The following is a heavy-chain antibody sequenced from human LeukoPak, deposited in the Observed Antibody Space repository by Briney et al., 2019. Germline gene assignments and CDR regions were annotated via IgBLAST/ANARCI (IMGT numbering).Heavy chain of an antibody. CDR3: ARGVQKILWSFFEL. J-gene: IGHJ2*01. CDR1: GFTISSNS. Sequence: GGSLRLSCAASGFTISSNSMSWVRQTPGKGLEWVSVIYSGGTTNYADSVKGRFTISRDNSNSTLYLQMNSLRAEDMAVYYCARGVQKILWSFFELWGRGTLVTVSS. D-gene: IGHD2-15*01. CDR2: IYSGGTT. V-gene: IGHV3-66*01.